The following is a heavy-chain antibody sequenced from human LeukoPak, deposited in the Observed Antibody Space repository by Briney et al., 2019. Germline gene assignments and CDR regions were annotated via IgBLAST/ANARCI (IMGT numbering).Heavy chain of an antibody. V-gene: IGHV3-23*01. J-gene: IGHJ4*02. Sequence: GGSLRLSCAASGFTFSSYAMSWVRQAPGKGLEWVSAISGSGGSTYYADSVKGRFTISRDNSKNTLYLKMNSLRAEDTAVYYCAGSGSYLRSDYFDYWGQGTLVTVSS. D-gene: IGHD1-26*01. CDR1: GFTFSSYA. CDR3: AGSGSYLRSDYFDY. CDR2: ISGSGGST.